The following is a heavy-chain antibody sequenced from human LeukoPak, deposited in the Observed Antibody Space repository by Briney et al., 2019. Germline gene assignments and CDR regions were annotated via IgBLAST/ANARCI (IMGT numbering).Heavy chain of an antibody. CDR1: GFTFSSYA. CDR3: AKDEDIVVVVAAQTGSYNWFDP. CDR2: ISGSGGST. J-gene: IGHJ5*02. D-gene: IGHD2-15*01. V-gene: IGHV3-23*01. Sequence: GGSLRLSCAASGFTFSSYAMGWVRQAPGKGLEWVSAISGSGGSTYYADSVKGRFTISRDNSKNTLYLQMNSLRAEDTAVYYCAKDEDIVVVVAAQTGSYNWFDPWGQGTLVTVSS.